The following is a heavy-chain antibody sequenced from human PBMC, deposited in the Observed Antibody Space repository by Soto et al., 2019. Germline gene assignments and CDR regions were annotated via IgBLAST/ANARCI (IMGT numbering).Heavy chain of an antibody. CDR2: IYYSGST. D-gene: IGHD3-10*01. CDR3: AREVKQYYGSGILAAEKQTCFYP. Sequence: QVQLQESGPGLVKPSQTLSLTCTVSGGSISSGDYYWSWVRQPPGKGLEWIGYIYYSGSTYYNPSLNSRVTISVDTSTNQFALKLSSVTAADSAVYYCAREVKQYYGSGILAAEKQTCFYPWGQGTLVTVSS. J-gene: IGHJ5*02. CDR1: GGSISSGDYY. V-gene: IGHV4-30-4*01.